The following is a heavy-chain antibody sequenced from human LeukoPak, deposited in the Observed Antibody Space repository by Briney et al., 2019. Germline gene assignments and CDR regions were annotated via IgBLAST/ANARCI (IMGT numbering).Heavy chain of an antibody. Sequence: GESLQISCQGSGSTFTSYWIGWVRQMPGKGLEWMGIIYPGDSDTRYSPSFQGQVTISADKSISTAYLQWSSLKASDTAMYYCARGGCSSTSCDRAEYFQHWGQGTLVTVSS. J-gene: IGHJ1*01. D-gene: IGHD2-2*01. CDR2: IYPGDSDT. V-gene: IGHV5-51*01. CDR3: ARGGCSSTSCDRAEYFQH. CDR1: GSTFTSYW.